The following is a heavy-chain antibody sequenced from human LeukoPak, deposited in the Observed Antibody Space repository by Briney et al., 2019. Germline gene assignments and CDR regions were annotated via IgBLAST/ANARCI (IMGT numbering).Heavy chain of an antibody. CDR2: INSNSGGT. CDR1: GYTFTRYY. J-gene: IGHJ4*02. V-gene: IGHV1-2*02. Sequence: ASVKVSCKASGYTFTRYYMHRVRQSPGQGLEGMGWINSNSGGTNYAQKFQGRVTMTWDTSISTDYMELSRLRSDDTAVYYCARDLGQLCVERYFDYWGQGTLVTVSS. CDR3: ARDLGQLCVERYFDY. D-gene: IGHD1-1*01.